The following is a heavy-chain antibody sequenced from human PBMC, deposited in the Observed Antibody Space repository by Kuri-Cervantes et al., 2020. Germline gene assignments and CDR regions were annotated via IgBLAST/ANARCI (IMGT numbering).Heavy chain of an antibody. CDR2: ISYDGSNK. Sequence: GESLKISGTGSGFSFGEYVMSWVRQAPGKGLEWVAVISYDGSNKYYADSVKGRITISRDNSKNTLYLQMNRLSAEDTAVYYCAKDRGGYHLLYYYYGMDDWGQGTTVTVSS. V-gene: IGHV3-30*18. CDR1: GFSFGEYV. D-gene: IGHD2-15*01. CDR3: AKDRGGYHLLYYYYGMDD. J-gene: IGHJ6*02.